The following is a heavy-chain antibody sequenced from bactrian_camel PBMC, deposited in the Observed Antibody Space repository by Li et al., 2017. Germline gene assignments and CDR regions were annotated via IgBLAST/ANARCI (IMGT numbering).Heavy chain of an antibody. Sequence: VQLVESGGGLVQPGGSLRLSCAASGYTYSSYCMGWFRQAPGKGLEWVSIINRGGTTYYADSMKGRFTISQDRDKNTLILQMNSLKPDDTAVYYCAARGVFPGRAHLQALVCRSVYDYNYWGQGTQVTVS. CDR3: AARGVFPGRAHLQALVCRSVYDYNY. CDR1: GYTYSSYC. V-gene: IGHV3S40*01. D-gene: IGHD3*01. J-gene: IGHJ4*01. CDR2: IINRGGTT.